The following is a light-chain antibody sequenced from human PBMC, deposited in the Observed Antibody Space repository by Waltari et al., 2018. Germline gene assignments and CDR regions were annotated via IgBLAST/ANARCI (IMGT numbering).Light chain of an antibody. J-gene: IGKJ4*02. CDR2: GAS. CDR1: QSVSRY. Sequence: VLTQPPGPFPLSPGERATPPCRASQSVSRYLAWYQQKHGQAPRLLIYGASTRASGVPDRFTGSGSGTDFSLTISRLQPEDFAVYYCQHHDSLPGTFGRGTRVEIK. CDR3: QHHDSLPGT. V-gene: IGKV3-20*01.